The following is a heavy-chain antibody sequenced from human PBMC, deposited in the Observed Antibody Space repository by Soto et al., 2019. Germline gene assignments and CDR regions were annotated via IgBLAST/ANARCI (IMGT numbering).Heavy chain of an antibody. V-gene: IGHV3-33*08. Sequence: GGSLRLSCAASGFTFSSYGMHWVRQALGKGLEWVAVIWYDGSNKYYADSVKGRFTISRDNSKNTLYLQMNSLRAEDTAVYYCARDPSIAARSYYFDYWGQGTLVTVSS. CDR1: GFTFSSYG. D-gene: IGHD6-6*01. CDR2: IWYDGSNK. CDR3: ARDPSIAARSYYFDY. J-gene: IGHJ4*02.